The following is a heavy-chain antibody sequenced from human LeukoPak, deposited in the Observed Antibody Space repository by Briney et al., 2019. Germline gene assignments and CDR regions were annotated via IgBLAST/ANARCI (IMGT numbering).Heavy chain of an antibody. CDR3: ARARGYVGYEMGY. CDR1: GGSISSGGYY. Sequence: ASETLSLTCTVSGGSISSGGYYWSWIRQHPGKGLEWIGYIYYSGSTYYNPSLKSRVTISVDTSKKQFSLKLSSVTAADTAVYYCARARGYVGYEMGYWGQGTLVTVSS. J-gene: IGHJ4*02. CDR2: IYYSGST. D-gene: IGHD5-12*01. V-gene: IGHV4-31*03.